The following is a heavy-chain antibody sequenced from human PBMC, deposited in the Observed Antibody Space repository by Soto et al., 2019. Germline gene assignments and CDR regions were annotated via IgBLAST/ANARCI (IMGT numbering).Heavy chain of an antibody. Sequence: GGSLRLSCAVSGFTFSAYWMHWVRQVPGKGLTWVSRISDDGSTATYADSVKGRFVISRDNANNSVYLQMDSLRAEDTALYYCTRAAWFPYLSFYWGQGALVTVSS. D-gene: IGHD3-10*01. J-gene: IGHJ4*02. V-gene: IGHV3-74*01. CDR3: TRAAWFPYLSFY. CDR1: GFTFSAYW. CDR2: ISDDGSTA.